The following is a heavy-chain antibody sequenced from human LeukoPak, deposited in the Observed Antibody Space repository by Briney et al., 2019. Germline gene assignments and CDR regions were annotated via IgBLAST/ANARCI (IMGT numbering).Heavy chain of an antibody. D-gene: IGHD5-18*01. CDR3: ASGANTAMVSDY. Sequence: PSETLSLTCTVSGGSISSSSYYWSWIRQPPGKGLEWIGYIYYSGSTNYNPSLKSRVTISVDTSKNQFSLKLSSVTAADTAVYYCASGANTAMVSDYWGQGTLVTVSS. CDR2: IYYSGST. J-gene: IGHJ4*02. V-gene: IGHV4-61*01. CDR1: GGSISSSSYY.